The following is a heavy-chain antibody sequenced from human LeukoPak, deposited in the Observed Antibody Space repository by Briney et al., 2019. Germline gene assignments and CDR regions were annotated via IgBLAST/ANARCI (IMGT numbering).Heavy chain of an antibody. V-gene: IGHV1-69*04. Sequence: ASVKVSCKASGGTFSSYAISWVRQAPGQGIEWMGMIIPILGIANYAQKFQGRVTITADKSTSTAYMELSSLRYEDTAVYYCARDRVPAATLDIWGQGTMVTVSS. CDR2: IIPILGIA. CDR3: ARDRVPAATLDI. D-gene: IGHD2-2*01. CDR1: GGTFSSYA. J-gene: IGHJ3*02.